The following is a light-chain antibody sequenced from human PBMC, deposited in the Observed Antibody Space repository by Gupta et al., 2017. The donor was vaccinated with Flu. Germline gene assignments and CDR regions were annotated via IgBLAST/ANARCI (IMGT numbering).Light chain of an antibody. CDR3: QQRSNWPQCS. CDR2: DAS. CDR1: QSVSSY. Sequence: PXTXSXXXXERATLSCRASQSVSSYLAWYQQKPGQAPRLLIYDASNRATGIPARFSGSGSGTDFTLTISSLEPEDFAVYYCQQRSNWPQCSFGQGTKLEIK. V-gene: IGKV3-11*01. J-gene: IGKJ2*04.